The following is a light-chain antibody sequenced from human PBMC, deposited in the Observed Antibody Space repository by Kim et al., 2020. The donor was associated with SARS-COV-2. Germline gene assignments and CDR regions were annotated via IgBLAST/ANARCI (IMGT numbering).Light chain of an antibody. V-gene: IGKV1-5*01. Sequence: VGDRVTLTCRASENIDRWLAWYQQKPGKATKLLIYYVSSLESGVPSRFSGSGSGTEFTLTISSLQPDDFATYFCQQYLSSSPWVSFGGGTKVDIK. CDR3: QQYLSSSPWVS. CDR2: YVS. J-gene: IGKJ4*01. CDR1: ENIDRW.